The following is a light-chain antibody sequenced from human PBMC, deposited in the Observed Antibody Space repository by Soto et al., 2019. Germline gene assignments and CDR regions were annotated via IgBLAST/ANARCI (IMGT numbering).Light chain of an antibody. CDR3: QQYWSSPRT. J-gene: IGKJ1*01. V-gene: IGKV3-20*01. CDR2: QAS. Sequence: EVVFTQSPGTLSLSPGERATLSCRASQSVRSTYLAWYRQNPGQAPRLLIYQASNRATGIPDRFSGSGSGADFTLTISRLEPEDFAVYYCQQYWSSPRTFGQGTKVDIK. CDR1: QSVRSTY.